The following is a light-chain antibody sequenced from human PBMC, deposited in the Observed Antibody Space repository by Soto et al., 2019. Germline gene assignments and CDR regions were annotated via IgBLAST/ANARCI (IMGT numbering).Light chain of an antibody. Sequence: QSARTQPASVSGSPVHSITISCSGTTSDVGGYNLVSWYQQHTAKAPKLLIYEGTQRPSGVSSRFSGSKSGNTASLTISGLQAEDEADYYCCSYASRSSHVFGTGTKVTVL. J-gene: IGLJ1*01. CDR3: CSYASRSSHV. CDR1: TSDVGGYNL. V-gene: IGLV2-23*01. CDR2: EGT.